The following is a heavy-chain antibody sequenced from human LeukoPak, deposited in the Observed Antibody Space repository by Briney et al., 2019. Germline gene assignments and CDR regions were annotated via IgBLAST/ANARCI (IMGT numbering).Heavy chain of an antibody. V-gene: IGHV1-69*06. CDR2: IIPIFGTA. CDR1: GGTLSSYA. D-gene: IGHD2-15*01. Sequence: SVKVSCKASGGTLSSYAISWVRQAPGQGLEWMGGIIPIFGTANYAQKFQGRVTITADKSTSTAYMELSSLRSEDTAVYYCAAMVVAATPGLSYGMDVWGKGTTVTVSS. CDR3: AAMVVAATPGLSYGMDV. J-gene: IGHJ6*04.